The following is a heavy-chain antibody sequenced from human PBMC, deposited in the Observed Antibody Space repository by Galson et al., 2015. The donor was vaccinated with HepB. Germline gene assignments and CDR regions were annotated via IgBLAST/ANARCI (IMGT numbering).Heavy chain of an antibody. J-gene: IGHJ3*02. CDR3: AKNVVVGPAGGTNALDI. D-gene: IGHD2-2*01. V-gene: IGHV3-23*01. CDR2: INSGGLST. CDR1: GFTFRTYA. Sequence: SLRLSCAASGFTFRTYALTWVRQAPGKGLEWISSINSGGLSTYYADSVKGRFTISRDNSKNRLYLQMNTLRAEDTAVYHCAKNVVVGPAGGTNALDIWGQGTMVTVSS.